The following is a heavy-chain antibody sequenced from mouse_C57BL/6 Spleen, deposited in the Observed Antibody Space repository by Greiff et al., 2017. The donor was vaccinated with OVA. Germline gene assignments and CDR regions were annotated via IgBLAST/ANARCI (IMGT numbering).Heavy chain of an antibody. CDR1: GFTFSSYA. J-gene: IGHJ4*01. D-gene: IGHD2-4*01. CDR2: ISDGGSYT. V-gene: IGHV5-4*01. Sequence: EVQVVESGGGLVKPGGSLKLSCAASGFTFSSYAMSWVRQTPEKRLEWVATISDGGSYTYYPDNVQGRFTISRDNAKNNLYLQMSHLKSEDTAMYYCAREDDYDYAMDYWGQGTSVTVSS. CDR3: AREDDYDYAMDY.